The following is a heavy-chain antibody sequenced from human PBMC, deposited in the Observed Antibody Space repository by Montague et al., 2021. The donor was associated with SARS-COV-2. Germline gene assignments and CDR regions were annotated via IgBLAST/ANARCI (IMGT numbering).Heavy chain of an antibody. D-gene: IGHD1-1*01. CDR3: ARDRRWNDFSALDI. CDR1: GGSIRSYY. Sequence: SETLSLTCNVSGGSIRSYYWSWIRQPPGEALEWLASINSRVNSYHNPSLKSRAFISIDPSKNQFNLELSSVTPADTAVYYCARDRRWNDFSALDIWGQGTVVTVSS. CDR2: INSRVNS. V-gene: IGHV4-59*01. J-gene: IGHJ3*02.